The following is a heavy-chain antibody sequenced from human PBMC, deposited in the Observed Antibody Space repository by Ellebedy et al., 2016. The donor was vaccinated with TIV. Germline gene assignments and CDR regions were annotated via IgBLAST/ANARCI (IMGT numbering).Heavy chain of an antibody. CDR1: GGSVSSGSYY. D-gene: IGHD2-2*01. V-gene: IGHV4-61*01. CDR3: AREYQLLSGQNWFDP. J-gene: IGHJ5*02. Sequence: SETLSLTXTVSGGSVSSGSYYWSWIRQPPGKGLEWIGYIFYSGNTNYNPSLKSRVTISVDTSKNQFSLNLRSVTAADTAVYYCAREYQLLSGQNWFDPWGQGTLVTASS. CDR2: IFYSGNT.